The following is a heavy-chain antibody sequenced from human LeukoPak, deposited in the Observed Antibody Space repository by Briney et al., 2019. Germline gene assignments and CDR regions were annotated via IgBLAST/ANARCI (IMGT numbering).Heavy chain of an antibody. J-gene: IGHJ5*02. CDR3: ARDRLQLQS. V-gene: IGHV4-59*01. CDR2: IYYTGNT. Sequence: TSKTLSLTCTVSGGSISNYYWNWIRQPPGKGLEWIGYIYYTGNTNYNPSLKSRVTISVDTSKNQFSLKLSSVTAADTAVYYCARDRLQLQSWGQGTLVTVSS. CDR1: GGSISNYY. D-gene: IGHD1-1*01.